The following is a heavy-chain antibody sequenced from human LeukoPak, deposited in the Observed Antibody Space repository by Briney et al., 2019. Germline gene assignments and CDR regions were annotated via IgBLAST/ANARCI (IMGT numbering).Heavy chain of an antibody. CDR1: GGSISSYY. V-gene: IGHV4-4*07. CDR2: IYTSGST. J-gene: IGHJ5*02. D-gene: IGHD2-2*01. CDR3: ARGRRDIVVVPAASRLNWFDP. Sequence: SETLSLTCTVSGGSISSYYWSWIRQPAGKGLEWIGRIYTSGSTNYNPSLKSRVTISVDTSKNQFSLKLSSVTAADTAVYYCARGRRDIVVVPAASRLNWFDPWGQGTLVTVSS.